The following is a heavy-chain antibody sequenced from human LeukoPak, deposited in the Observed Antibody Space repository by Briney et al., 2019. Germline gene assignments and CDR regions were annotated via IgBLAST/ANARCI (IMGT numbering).Heavy chain of an antibody. V-gene: IGHV3-21*01. J-gene: IGHJ4*02. CDR1: GFTFSSYS. Sequence: GRSLRLSCAASGFTFSSYSMNWVRQAPGKGLEWVSSISSSSSYIYYADSVKGRFTISRDNAKNSLYLQMNSLRAEDTAVYYCARDLYSSSSPPLDYWGQGTLVTVSS. D-gene: IGHD6-13*01. CDR2: ISSSSSYI. CDR3: ARDLYSSSSPPLDY.